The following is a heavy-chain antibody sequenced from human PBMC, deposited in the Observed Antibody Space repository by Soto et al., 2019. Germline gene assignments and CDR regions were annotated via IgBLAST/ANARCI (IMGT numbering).Heavy chain of an antibody. CDR1: GYSFTSYW. J-gene: IGHJ3*02. V-gene: IGHV5-10-1*01. D-gene: IGHD3-10*01. CDR2: IDPSDSYT. Sequence: GESLKISCKGSGYSFTSYWISWVRQMPGKGLEWMGRIDPSDSYTNYSPSFQGHVTISADKSISTAYLQWSSLKASDTAMYYCARFPAYYGSGSYAFDIWGQGTMVTVSS. CDR3: ARFPAYYGSGSYAFDI.